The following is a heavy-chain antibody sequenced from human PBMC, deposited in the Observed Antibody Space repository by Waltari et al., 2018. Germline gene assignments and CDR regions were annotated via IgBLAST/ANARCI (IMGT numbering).Heavy chain of an antibody. J-gene: IGHJ4*02. Sequence: QVQLQQWGAGLLKPSETLSLTCAVYGGSFSGYYWSWIRQPPGKGLEWIGEINHSGSTNYKPSLKSRVTISVDSSKNQSSLKLSSVSAADTAVYYCARGEPRLRYYDYVWGDYWGQGTLVTVSS. CDR2: INHSGST. CDR3: ARGEPRLRYYDYVWGDY. D-gene: IGHD3-16*01. V-gene: IGHV4-34*01. CDR1: GGSFSGYY.